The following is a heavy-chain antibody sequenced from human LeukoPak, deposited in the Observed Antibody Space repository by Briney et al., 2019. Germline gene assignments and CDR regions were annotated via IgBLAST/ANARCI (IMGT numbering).Heavy chain of an antibody. J-gene: IGHJ5*02. Sequence: GGSLRLSCAASGFTFSSHGMHWVRQAPGKGLEWVAVISYDGSNKYYVDSVKGRFTISRDNSKNTLDLQMNSLRAEDTAVYYCARRYGSGSYYNWFDPWGQGTLVTVSS. V-gene: IGHV3-30*03. CDR2: ISYDGSNK. CDR1: GFTFSSHG. D-gene: IGHD3-10*01. CDR3: ARRYGSGSYYNWFDP.